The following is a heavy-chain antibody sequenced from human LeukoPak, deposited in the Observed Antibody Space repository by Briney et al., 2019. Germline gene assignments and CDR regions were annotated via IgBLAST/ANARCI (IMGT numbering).Heavy chain of an antibody. CDR1: GFTLSSYW. Sequence: PGGSLRLSCAASGFTLSSYWMSWVRQAPGKGLEWVANIKQDGSEKYYVDSVKGRFTISRDDAKNSLYLQMNSLRAEDTAVYYCARRYFDYWGRGTLVTVSS. V-gene: IGHV3-7*01. CDR3: ARRYFDY. CDR2: IKQDGSEK. J-gene: IGHJ4*02.